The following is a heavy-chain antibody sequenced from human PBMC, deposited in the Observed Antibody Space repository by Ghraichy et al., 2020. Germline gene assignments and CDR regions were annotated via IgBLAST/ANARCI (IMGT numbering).Heavy chain of an antibody. Sequence: ASVKVSCKASGYTFTGYYMHWVRQAPGQGLEWMGWINPNSGGTNYAQKFQGWVTMTRDTSISTAYMELSRLRSDDTAVYYCARSGWEGSWYSSSYYYYGMDVWGQGTTVTVSS. CDR1: GYTFTGYY. CDR2: INPNSGGT. D-gene: IGHD6-13*01. CDR3: ARSGWEGSWYSSSYYYYGMDV. J-gene: IGHJ6*02. V-gene: IGHV1-2*04.